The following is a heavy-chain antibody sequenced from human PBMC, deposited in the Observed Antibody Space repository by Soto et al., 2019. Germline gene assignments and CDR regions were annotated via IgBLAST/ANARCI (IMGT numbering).Heavy chain of an antibody. CDR2: TYYRSKRYN. CDR3: ARGVAAPTWGNDYGMDV. CDR1: GDSVSSNNAA. V-gene: IGHV6-1*01. Sequence: SQTLSLTCAISGDSVSSNNAAWNWIRQSPSRGLEWLGRTYYRSKRYNDYAVSVKSRITINPDTSKNQFSLQLNSVTPEDTAVYYCARGVAAPTWGNDYGMDVWGQGTTVTVS. J-gene: IGHJ6*02. D-gene: IGHD6-19*01.